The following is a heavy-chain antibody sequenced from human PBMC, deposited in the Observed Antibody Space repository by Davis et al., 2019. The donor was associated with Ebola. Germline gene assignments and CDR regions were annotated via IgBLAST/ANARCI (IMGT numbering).Heavy chain of an antibody. J-gene: IGHJ4*02. CDR3: AKGGAAAAVFDF. Sequence: PGGSLRLSCAGTGFNFGIYGMHWVRQAPGKGLEWVAVMSSDGKTKYYADSVKGRFTISRDNSKNTVFLQMDRLRSDDTAIYYCAKGGAAAAVFDFWGQGTLVTVSS. CDR2: MSSDGKTK. CDR1: GFNFGIYG. V-gene: IGHV3-30*18. D-gene: IGHD6-13*01.